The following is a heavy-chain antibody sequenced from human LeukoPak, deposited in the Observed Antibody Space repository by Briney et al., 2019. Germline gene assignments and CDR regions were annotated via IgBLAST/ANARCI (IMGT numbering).Heavy chain of an antibody. CDR3: ARENPRAAFDI. CDR1: GYTFTSYG. J-gene: IGHJ3*02. V-gene: IGHV1-69*13. CDR2: IIPIFGTA. Sequence: SVKVSCKASGYTFTSYGISWVRQAPGQGLEWMGGIIPIFGTANYAQKFQGRVTITADESTSTAYMELSSLRSEDTAVYYCARENPRAAFDIWGQGTMVTVSS. D-gene: IGHD3-10*01.